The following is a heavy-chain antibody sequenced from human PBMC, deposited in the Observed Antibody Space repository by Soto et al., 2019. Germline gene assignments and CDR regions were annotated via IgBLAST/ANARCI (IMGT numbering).Heavy chain of an antibody. CDR3: ARVPGLGDFDY. V-gene: IGHV1-18*01. J-gene: IGHJ4*02. D-gene: IGHD3-16*01. Sequence: ASVKVSCKASGYTFTSYSIIWVRQAPGQGLEWMGWISGFNGNTNYAQNLQGRVTMTTDTSTSTAYMELRSLRSDDTAVYFCARVPGLGDFDYWGQGTLVTVSS. CDR2: ISGFNGNT. CDR1: GYTFTSYS.